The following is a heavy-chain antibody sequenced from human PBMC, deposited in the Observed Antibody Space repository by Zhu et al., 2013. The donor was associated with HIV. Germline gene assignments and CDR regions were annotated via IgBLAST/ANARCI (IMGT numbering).Heavy chain of an antibody. CDR2: INPKSGDS. V-gene: IGHV1-2*02. Sequence: QVHLVQSETEVKKVGASVKVSCKASGYSFSDHHIHWVRQAPGQGLEWMGWINPKSGDSKYEQKFQGRVTMTRDTAIDTAYMDLNNLKSDDTAVYYCARGPTYYDFWSGYFGFDPWGQGNPGHRLL. CDR3: ARGPTYYDFWSGYFGFDP. J-gene: IGHJ5*02. CDR1: GYSFSDHH. D-gene: IGHD3-3*01.